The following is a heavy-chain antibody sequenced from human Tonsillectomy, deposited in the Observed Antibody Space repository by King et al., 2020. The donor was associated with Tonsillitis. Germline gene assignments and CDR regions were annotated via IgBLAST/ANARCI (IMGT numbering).Heavy chain of an antibody. J-gene: IGHJ4*02. V-gene: IGHV1-2*02. Sequence: VQLVESGAEVKKPGASVKVSCTPSGYNFTGFYIHWVRQAPGHGLEWMGWINPNSGGTNYAQKFQGRVTMTRDTFISTAYMELSRLRSDDTAVYYCSTFTIPQTHWGQGTLVIVSS. CDR1: GYNFTGFY. CDR3: STFTIPQTH. CDR2: INPNSGGT. D-gene: IGHD3-9*01.